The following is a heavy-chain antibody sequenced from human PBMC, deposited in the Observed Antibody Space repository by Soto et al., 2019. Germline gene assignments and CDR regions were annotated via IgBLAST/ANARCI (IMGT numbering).Heavy chain of an antibody. CDR1: GYAFNTYG. CDR3: ARGRYGDY. D-gene: IGHD1-1*01. V-gene: IGHV1-18*01. CDR2: ISAHNGNT. Sequence: QVHLVQSGAEVKKPGASVKVSCQASGYAFNTYGITWVRQAPGQGLEWMGWISAHNGNTNYAQKLQGRVTVTRDTSTSTAYMELRSLRSDDTAVYYCARGRYGDYWGQRALVTVSS. J-gene: IGHJ4*02.